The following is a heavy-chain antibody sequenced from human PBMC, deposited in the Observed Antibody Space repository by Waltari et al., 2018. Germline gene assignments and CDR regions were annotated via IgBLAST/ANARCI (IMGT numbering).Heavy chain of an antibody. CDR2: VYYDGTT. Sequence: QLQLKESGPGLLKASETLSLTCDVSGYALNSGFYWGWIRQSPGKGLEWIATVYYDGTTFDDPSLVRRATTTMDTAKNQFSLTLESVTAADTAVYYCMRQVLGYCTSAACRRLESWGQGTLVTVSP. V-gene: IGHV4-38-2*01. CDR1: GYALNSGFY. D-gene: IGHD2-8*01. CDR3: MRQVLGYCTSAACRRLES. J-gene: IGHJ4*02.